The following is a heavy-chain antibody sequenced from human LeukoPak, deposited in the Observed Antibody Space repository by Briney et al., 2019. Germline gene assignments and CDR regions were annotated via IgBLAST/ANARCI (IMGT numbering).Heavy chain of an antibody. CDR3: ARIRERAWCDP. V-gene: IGHV4-59*01. Sequence: SETLSLTCTVSGGSISSYYWSWIRQPPGKGLEWIGYIYYSGSTNYNPSLKSRVTISVDTSKNQFSLKLSSVTAADTAVCYCARIRERAWCDPWGQGTLVTVSS. CDR2: IYYSGST. CDR1: GGSISSYY. J-gene: IGHJ5*02. D-gene: IGHD1-26*01.